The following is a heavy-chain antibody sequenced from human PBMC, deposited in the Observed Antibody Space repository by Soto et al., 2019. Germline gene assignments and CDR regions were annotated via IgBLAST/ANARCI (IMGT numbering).Heavy chain of an antibody. CDR3: AKSRLYRGNDFDY. CDR2: ISFDGSNQ. CDR1: GFTFSSYG. Sequence: PGGSLRLSCAASGFTFSSYGIHWVRQAPGKGLEWVAGISFDGSNQYFADSVKGRFSISRDNSKNTLSLQMNSLGPEDTAKYYCAKSRLYRGNDFDYWGQGTLVTVSS. J-gene: IGHJ4*02. V-gene: IGHV3-30*18. D-gene: IGHD5-12*01.